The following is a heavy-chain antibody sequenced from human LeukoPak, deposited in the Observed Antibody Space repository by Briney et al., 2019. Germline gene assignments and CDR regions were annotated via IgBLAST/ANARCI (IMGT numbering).Heavy chain of an antibody. CDR2: INPNSGGT. J-gene: IGHJ4*02. CDR3: ARDSREYCGGDCPFNY. Sequence: ASVKVSCKASGYTFTGYYMHWVRQAPGQGLEWMGRINPNSGGTNYAQKFQGRVTMTRDTSISTAYMELSRLRSDDTAVYYCARDSREYCGGDCPFNYWGQGTLVTVSS. V-gene: IGHV1-2*06. D-gene: IGHD2-21*02. CDR1: GYTFTGYY.